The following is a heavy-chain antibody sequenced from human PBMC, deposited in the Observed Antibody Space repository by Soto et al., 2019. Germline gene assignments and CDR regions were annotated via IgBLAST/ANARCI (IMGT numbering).Heavy chain of an antibody. J-gene: IGHJ4*02. D-gene: IGHD2-21*02. CDR3: ARHGHGGHSFDY. Sequence: GESLKISCKTSGDSFSTYWIGWVRQVPGKGLEWMGIIYPGDSDTKYSPSFQGHVTMSADQSMTTAYLQWNALKASDTATYYCARHGHGGHSFDYWGQGTRVTVS. CDR2: IYPGDSDT. CDR1: GDSFSTYW. V-gene: IGHV5-51*01.